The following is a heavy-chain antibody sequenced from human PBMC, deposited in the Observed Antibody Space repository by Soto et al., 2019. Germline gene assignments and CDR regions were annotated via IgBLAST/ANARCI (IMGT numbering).Heavy chain of an antibody. J-gene: IGHJ6*02. D-gene: IGHD2-2*01. CDR3: ARAQGSSTSLEIYYYYYYGMDV. Sequence: QVQLVQSGAEVKKPGSSVNVSCKASGGTFSSYAISWVRQAPGQGLEWMGGIIPISGTANYAQKFQGRVTITADESTSTAYMELSSLRSEDTAVYYCARAQGSSTSLEIYYYYYYGMDVWGQGTTFTVSS. CDR2: IIPISGTA. CDR1: GGTFSSYA. V-gene: IGHV1-69*01.